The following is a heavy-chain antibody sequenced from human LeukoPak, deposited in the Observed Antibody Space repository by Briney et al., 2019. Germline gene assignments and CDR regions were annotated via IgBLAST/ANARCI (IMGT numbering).Heavy chain of an antibody. CDR1: GFSFSTYW. CDR2: TNEDESEK. J-gene: IGHJ4*02. V-gene: IGHV3-7*01. Sequence: PGGSLRLSCAASGFSFSTYWMSWLRQVPGKGLEWVANTNEDESEKYCVDSVKGRFTVSRDNAKNSLYLQMNNLRVEDTAVYFCARDFSGSSNSWGQGTLVTVSS. D-gene: IGHD1-14*01. CDR3: ARDFSGSSNS.